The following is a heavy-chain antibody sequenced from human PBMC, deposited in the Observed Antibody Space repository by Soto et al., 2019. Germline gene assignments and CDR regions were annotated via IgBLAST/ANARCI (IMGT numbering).Heavy chain of an antibody. D-gene: IGHD6-19*01. J-gene: IGHJ4*02. CDR2: IIPIFGTA. CDR1: GGTFSSYA. Sequence: SVKVSCKASGGTFSSYAISWVRQAPGQGLEWMGGIIPIFGTANYAQKFQGRVTITADESTSTAYMELSSLRSEDTAVSYCARFWRLSRGHPSGYFDYWGQGTLVTVSS. CDR3: ARFWRLSRGHPSGYFDY. V-gene: IGHV1-69*13.